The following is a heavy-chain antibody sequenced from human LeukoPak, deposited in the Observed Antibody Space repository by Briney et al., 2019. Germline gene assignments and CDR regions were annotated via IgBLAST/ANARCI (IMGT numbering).Heavy chain of an antibody. CDR3: VKVGQRDHFDY. V-gene: IGHV3-64D*06. CDR2: ISSNGGST. J-gene: IGHJ4*02. CDR1: GFTFSSYA. Sequence: RAGGSLRLSCSASGFTFSSYAMHWVRQAPGKGLEYVSAISSNGGSTYYADSVKGRFTISRDNSKNTLYLQMSSLRAEDTAVYCCVKVGQRDHFDYWGQGTLVTVSS.